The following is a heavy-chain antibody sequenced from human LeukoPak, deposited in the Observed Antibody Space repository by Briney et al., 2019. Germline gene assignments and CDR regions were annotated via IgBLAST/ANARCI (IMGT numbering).Heavy chain of an antibody. CDR2: MSSDGSKK. CDR3: ARDLMYYDFWSGYPSYYYGMDV. V-gene: IGHV3-30-3*01. CDR1: GFTFSSYA. Sequence: GGSLRLSCAASGFTFSSYAMHWVRQAPGKGLEWVAVMSSDGSKKYYADSVKGRFTISRDNSKNTLYLQMNSLRAEDTAVYYCARDLMYYDFWSGYPSYYYGMDVWGQGTTVTVSS. J-gene: IGHJ6*02. D-gene: IGHD3-3*01.